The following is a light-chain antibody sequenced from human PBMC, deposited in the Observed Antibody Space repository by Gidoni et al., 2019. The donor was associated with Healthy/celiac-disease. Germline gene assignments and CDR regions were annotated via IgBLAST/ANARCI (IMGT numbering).Light chain of an antibody. CDR1: QSISSY. J-gene: IGKJ3*01. Sequence: DIQMTQSPSSLSASVGDRVTITCRASQSISSYLNWYQQKPGKAPKLLIYAASSLQSGVPSRFSGSGSGTDFTLTISRLQPEDFATYYCQQGYSTPHTFGPGTKVDIK. V-gene: IGKV1-39*01. CDR3: QQGYSTPHT. CDR2: AAS.